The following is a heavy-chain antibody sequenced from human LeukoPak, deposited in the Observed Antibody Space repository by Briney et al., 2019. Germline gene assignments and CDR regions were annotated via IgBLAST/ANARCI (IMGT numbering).Heavy chain of an antibody. V-gene: IGHV3-21*01. CDR1: GFTFTRHW. CDR3: ARDQGPGTLDY. Sequence: GGSLRLSCAASGFTFTRHWMHWVRQAPGKGLEWVSSISSSSSYIYYADSVKGRFTISRDNAKNSLYLQMNSLRAEDTAVYYCARDQGPGTLDYWGQGTLVTVSS. J-gene: IGHJ4*02. CDR2: ISSSSSYI. D-gene: IGHD1-1*01.